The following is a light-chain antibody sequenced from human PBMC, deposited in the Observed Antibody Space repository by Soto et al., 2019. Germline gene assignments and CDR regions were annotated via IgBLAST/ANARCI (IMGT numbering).Light chain of an antibody. V-gene: IGKV1D-16*01. CDR2: AAS. J-gene: IGKJ1*01. Sequence: DIQFTQTPSSVSASVGDIVTITCRASQDISSWLAWYQQKPGKAPKLLIYAASTLQSGVPSRFSGSGSGTEFTLTISSLQPDDFATYYCQHYNSYSEAFGQGTKVDIK. CDR1: QDISSW. CDR3: QHYNSYSEA.